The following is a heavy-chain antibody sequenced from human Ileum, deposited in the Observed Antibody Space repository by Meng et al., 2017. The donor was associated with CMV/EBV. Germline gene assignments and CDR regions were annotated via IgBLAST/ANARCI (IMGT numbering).Heavy chain of an antibody. V-gene: IGHV6-1*01. CDR3: TSGWGLNY. CDR2: TFYRSKWYY. D-gene: IGHD3-10*01. CDR1: GDSISGSNTS. Sequence: QVQLQQSGPGLVKPSQTLSLTVVISGDSISGSNTSWNWLRQSPSTGLEWLGRTFYRSKWYYDYAVSVNSRIAIIPDTSKNQLSLQLNSVTPEDTAVYYCTSGWGLNYWGQGTLVTVSS. J-gene: IGHJ4*02.